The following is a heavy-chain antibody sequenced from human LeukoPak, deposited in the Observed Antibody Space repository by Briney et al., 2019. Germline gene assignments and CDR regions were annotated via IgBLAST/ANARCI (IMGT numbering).Heavy chain of an antibody. CDR1: GFTFDDYA. Sequence: PGGSLRLSCAASGFTFDDYAMHWVRQAPGKGLEWVSGISWNSGSIGYADSVKGRFTISRDNAKNTLYLQMNSLRAEDTAVYYCAAGIGDYWGQGTLVTVSS. CDR2: ISWNSGSI. J-gene: IGHJ4*02. V-gene: IGHV3-9*01. D-gene: IGHD1-26*01. CDR3: AAGIGDY.